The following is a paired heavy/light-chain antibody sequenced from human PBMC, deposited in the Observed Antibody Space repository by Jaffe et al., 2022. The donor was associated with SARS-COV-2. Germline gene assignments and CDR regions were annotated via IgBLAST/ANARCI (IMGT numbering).Heavy chain of an antibody. Sequence: QVQLQESGPGLVKPSETLSLTCTVSGESITSGSYYWSWIRQPAGKGLEWIGRFEISGSTKYNPSLKSRVSISVDTSKNQFSLKLTSVTAADTAVYYCARGHSGSYYFYWGQGTLVTVSS. CDR1: GESITSGSYY. CDR2: FEISGST. V-gene: IGHV4-61*02. D-gene: IGHD1-26*01. J-gene: IGHJ4*02. CDR3: ARGHSGSYYFY.
Light chain of an antibody. CDR2: AAS. Sequence: DIQLTQSPSFLSASIGDRVTITCRASQGISNYLAWYQQEPGKAPNLLIYAASTLQSGVPSRFSGSGSGTEFTLTISSLQPEDFATYYCQQLNDYPITFGQGTRLEIK. V-gene: IGKV1-9*01. CDR1: QGISNY. CDR3: QQLNDYPIT. J-gene: IGKJ5*01.